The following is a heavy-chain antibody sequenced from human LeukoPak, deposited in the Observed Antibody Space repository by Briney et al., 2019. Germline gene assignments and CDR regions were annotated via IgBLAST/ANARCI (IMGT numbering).Heavy chain of an antibody. CDR3: ARDRAAGTANKIDY. CDR2: ISAYNGNT. CDR1: GYTFTSYG. V-gene: IGHV1-18*01. D-gene: IGHD6-13*01. J-gene: IGHJ4*02. Sequence: ASVKVSCKASGYTFTSYGISWVRQAPGQGLELMGWISAYNGNTNYAQKLQGRVTMTTDTSTSTAYMELRSLRSDDTAVYYCARDRAAGTANKIDYWGQGTLVTVSS.